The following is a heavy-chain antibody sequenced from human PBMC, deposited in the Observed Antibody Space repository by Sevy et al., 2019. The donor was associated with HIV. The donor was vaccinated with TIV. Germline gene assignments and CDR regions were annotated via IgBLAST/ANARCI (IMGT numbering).Heavy chain of an antibody. J-gene: IGHJ3*02. V-gene: IGHV3-74*01. CDR3: AGSNWYSAFDI. Sequence: GGSLRLSCATSGFSFSNNWMHWVRQAPGKGLVWVSRINGDGSSISYANPVNGRFTISRDNAKNKLYLQMNSLRVEDTAVYYYAGSNWYSAFDIWGPGTMVTVSS. CDR2: INGDGSSI. D-gene: IGHD6-13*01. CDR1: GFSFSNNW.